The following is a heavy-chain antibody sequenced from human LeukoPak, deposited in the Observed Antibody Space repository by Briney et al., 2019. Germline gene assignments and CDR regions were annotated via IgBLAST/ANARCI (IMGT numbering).Heavy chain of an antibody. J-gene: IGHJ4*02. CDR3: TSGKPETVFDY. CDR1: GGSFSGYC. V-gene: IGHV4-34*01. Sequence: PSETLSLTCTVYGGSFSGYCWSWIRQPPGKGLEWVGEINHSGSTNYNPSLKSRVTISVDTSKNQFSLKLTSVTAADTAVYYCTSGKPETVFDYWGQGTLVTVSS. CDR2: INHSGST. D-gene: IGHD2-21*02.